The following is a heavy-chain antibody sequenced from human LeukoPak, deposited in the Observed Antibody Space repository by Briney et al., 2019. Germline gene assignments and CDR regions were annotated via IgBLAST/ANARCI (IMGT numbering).Heavy chain of an antibody. J-gene: IGHJ4*02. CDR1: GFTFSSYA. Sequence: PGGSLRLSCAASGFTFSSYAMSWVRQAPGKGLEWVGRIKSKTDGGTTDYAAPVKGRFTISRDDSKNTLYLQMNSLKTEDTAVYYCTTGFSSGRFDYWGQGTLVTVSS. D-gene: IGHD6-25*01. V-gene: IGHV3-15*01. CDR2: IKSKTDGGTT. CDR3: TTGFSSGRFDY.